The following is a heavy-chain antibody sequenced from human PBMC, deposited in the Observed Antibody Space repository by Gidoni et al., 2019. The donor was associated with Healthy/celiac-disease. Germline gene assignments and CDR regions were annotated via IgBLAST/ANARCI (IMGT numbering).Heavy chain of an antibody. V-gene: IGHV3-20*04. Sequence: EVQLVESGGGVVRPGGSLRLPCAASGFTFDAYGMSWVRQAPGKGLEWVSGINWNGGSTGYADSVKGRFTISRDNAKNSLYLQMNSLRAEDTALYYCARGVWDLQYDILTTPIDYWGQGTLVTVSS. D-gene: IGHD3-9*01. J-gene: IGHJ4*02. CDR1: GFTFDAYG. CDR3: ARGVWDLQYDILTTPIDY. CDR2: INWNGGST.